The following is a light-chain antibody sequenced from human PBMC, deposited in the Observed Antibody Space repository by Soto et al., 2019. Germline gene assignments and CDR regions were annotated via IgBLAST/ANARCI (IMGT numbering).Light chain of an antibody. CDR1: SSDVGGYNY. V-gene: IGLV2-14*01. CDR2: DVS. J-gene: IGLJ1*01. CDR3: SSYTSSRNNYV. Sequence: QSVLTQPASVSGSPGQSITISCTGTSSDVGGYNYVSWYQQHPGKAPKLMIYDVSNRPSGVSNRFSGSKSGNTASLTISGLQAEDEADYYCSSYTSSRNNYVFGTGTKVTVL.